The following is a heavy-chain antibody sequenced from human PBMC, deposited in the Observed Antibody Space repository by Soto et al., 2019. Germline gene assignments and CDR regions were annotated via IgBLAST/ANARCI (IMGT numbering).Heavy chain of an antibody. CDR3: ARGTVHFDY. D-gene: IGHD4-17*01. J-gene: IGHJ4*02. CDR1: GFSFSTYG. V-gene: IGHV3-33*01. CDR2: IWYAGSNK. Sequence: QVQLVESGGGVVQPGRSLRLSCAASGFSFSTYGMHWVRQAPGKGLEWVAVIWYAGSNKYYADSVKGRFTISRDNSKNTLYLQMNSLRAEDTAVYYCARGTVHFDYWGQGTLVTVSS.